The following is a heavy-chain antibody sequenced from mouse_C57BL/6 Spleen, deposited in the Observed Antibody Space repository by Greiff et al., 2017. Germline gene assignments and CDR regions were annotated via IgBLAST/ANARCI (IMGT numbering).Heavy chain of an antibody. CDR1: GYTFTSYW. J-gene: IGHJ2*01. Sequence: QVQLQQPGAGLVKPAASVTLSCKASGYTFTSYWMHWVKQRPGPGLEWIGMIHPNCGSTTYNEKFKSKATLTVDKSARTTYMHVNSLASEDSAVYYCARYAGWYFDYWGQGTTVTGSA. CDR3: ARYAGWYFDY. D-gene: IGHD1-1*02. V-gene: IGHV1-64*01. CDR2: IHPNCGST.